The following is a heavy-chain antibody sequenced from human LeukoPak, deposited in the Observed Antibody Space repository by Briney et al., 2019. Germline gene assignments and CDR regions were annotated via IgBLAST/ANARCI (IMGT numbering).Heavy chain of an antibody. D-gene: IGHD6-13*01. J-gene: IGHJ4*02. V-gene: IGHV1-69*04. CDR1: GGTFSRYA. CDR2: IIPILGIA. CDR3: ARDTGVSSSWYPPDY. Sequence: ASVKVSCKASGGTFSRYAISWVRQAPGQGLEWMGRIIPILGIANYAQKFQGRVTITADKSTSTAYMELSSLRSEDTAVYYCARDTGVSSSWYPPDYWGQGTLVTVSS.